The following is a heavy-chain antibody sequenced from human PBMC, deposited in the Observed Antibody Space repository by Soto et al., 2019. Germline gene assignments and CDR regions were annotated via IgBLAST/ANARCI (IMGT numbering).Heavy chain of an antibody. D-gene: IGHD3-10*01. CDR2: IYSGGST. Sequence: EVQLVETGGGLIQPGGSLRLSCAASGFTVSSNYMSWVRQAPGKGLEWVSVIYSGGSTYYVDSVKGRFTISRDNSKNTLYLQMNSLRAEDTAVYYCARASYYGSGSYWGQGTLVTVSS. V-gene: IGHV3-53*02. CDR1: GFTVSSNY. J-gene: IGHJ4*02. CDR3: ARASYYGSGSY.